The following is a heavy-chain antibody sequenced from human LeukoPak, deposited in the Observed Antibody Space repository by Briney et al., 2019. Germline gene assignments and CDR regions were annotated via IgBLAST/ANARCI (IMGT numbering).Heavy chain of an antibody. V-gene: IGHV3-30*19. CDR3: ARLPKGSGSSSYFDY. Sequence: GGSLRLSCAASGFTFSSYGMHWVRQAPGKGLEWVAVIWYDGSNKYYADSVKGRFTISRDNSKNTLYLQMNSLRAEDTAVYYCARLPKGSGSSSYFDYWGQGTLVTVSS. J-gene: IGHJ4*02. CDR2: IWYDGSNK. D-gene: IGHD3-10*01. CDR1: GFTFSSYG.